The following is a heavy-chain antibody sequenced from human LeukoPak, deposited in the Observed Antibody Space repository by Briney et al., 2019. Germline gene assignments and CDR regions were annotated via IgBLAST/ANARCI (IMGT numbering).Heavy chain of an antibody. CDR3: VVGGSPGY. V-gene: IGHV3-74*01. CDR2: ISTDGYTT. D-gene: IGHD2-15*01. Sequence: GGSLRLSCAASGLAFSAYKMHWVRQAPRKGLVWVSRISTDGYTTNYADFVQGRFTASRDNTKNTWSLEMNSLRAEDTAVYYCVVGGSPGYWGQGTLVTVSS. CDR1: GLAFSAYK. J-gene: IGHJ4*02.